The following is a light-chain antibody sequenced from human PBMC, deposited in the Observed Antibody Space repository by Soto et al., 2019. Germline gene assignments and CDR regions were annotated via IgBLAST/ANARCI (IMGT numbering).Light chain of an antibody. Sequence: EIVLTQSPGTLSLSPGERATLSCRASQSISSSYLAWYQQKPGRAPRPLIYAASSRATGIPDRFSGSGSGTDFTLTISRLEPEDFAVYYCQQYGSSSYTFGQGTQLEIK. CDR2: AAS. V-gene: IGKV3-20*01. CDR1: QSISSSY. CDR3: QQYGSSSYT. J-gene: IGKJ2*01.